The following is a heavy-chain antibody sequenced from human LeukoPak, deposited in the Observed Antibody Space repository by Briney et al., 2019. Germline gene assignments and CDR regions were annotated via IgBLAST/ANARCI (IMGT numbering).Heavy chain of an antibody. J-gene: IGHJ5*02. CDR2: ISSSSSSYI. D-gene: IGHD6-19*01. Sequence: GGSLRLSCAASGFTFSSYSMNWVRQAPGKGLEWVTSISSSSSSYIYYADSVKGRFTISRDNAKNSLYLQMNSLRAEDTAVYYCAREYSSGWYLKFDPWGQGTLVTVSS. CDR1: GFTFSSYS. V-gene: IGHV3-21*01. CDR3: AREYSSGWYLKFDP.